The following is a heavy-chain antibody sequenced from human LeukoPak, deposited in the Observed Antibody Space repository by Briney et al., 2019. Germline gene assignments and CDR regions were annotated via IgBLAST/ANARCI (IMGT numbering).Heavy chain of an antibody. CDR3: AKELDYDFWSGYHDY. CDR1: GFTFSSYS. D-gene: IGHD3-3*01. Sequence: GGSLRLSCAASGFTFSSYSMNWVRQAPGKGLEWVAFIRYDGSNKYYADSVKGRFTISRDNSKNTLYLQMNSLRAEDTAVYYCAKELDYDFWSGYHDYWGQGTLVTVSS. CDR2: IRYDGSNK. V-gene: IGHV3-30*02. J-gene: IGHJ4*02.